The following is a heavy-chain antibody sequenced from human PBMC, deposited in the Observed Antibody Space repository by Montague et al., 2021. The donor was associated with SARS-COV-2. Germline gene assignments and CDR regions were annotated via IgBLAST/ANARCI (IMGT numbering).Heavy chain of an antibody. V-gene: IGHV4-59*03. CDR1: GGSIRSYY. J-gene: IGHJ4*02. CDR2: IYYDGST. CDR3: ARYGGYFEH. D-gene: IGHD3-16*01. Sequence: SETLSLTCTVSGGSIRSYYWSWIRLTPGKGLEWNGYIYYDGSTNYNPSLKSQVTMSVDLSKNQFSLRLSSVTAADTAVYDCARYGGYFEHWGQGTLVTVSS.